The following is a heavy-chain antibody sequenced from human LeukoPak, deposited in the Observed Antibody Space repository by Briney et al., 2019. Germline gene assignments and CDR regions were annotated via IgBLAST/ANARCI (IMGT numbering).Heavy chain of an antibody. J-gene: IGHJ5*02. V-gene: IGHV4-59*12. CDR1: DGSISAYY. D-gene: IGHD3-3*01. CDR3: AREGYDFWSGYSGPAQNWFDP. Sequence: PSETLSLTCTVSDGSISAYYWSWIRQSPGKGLEWIGYIFYEGKTVYNPSLESRVTFSIGSPNNHFFLRMTSVTAADTAVYYCAREGYDFWSGYSGPAQNWFDPWGQGTLVTVSS. CDR2: IFYEGKT.